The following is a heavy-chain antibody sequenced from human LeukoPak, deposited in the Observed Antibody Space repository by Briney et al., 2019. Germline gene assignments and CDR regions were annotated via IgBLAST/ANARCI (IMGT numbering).Heavy chain of an antibody. D-gene: IGHD5-12*01. V-gene: IGHV3-66*01. CDR1: GFSVSNNY. CDR3: ARDSGYSGYALDL. J-gene: IGHJ5*02. Sequence: GGSLRLSCAASGFSVSNNYMSWVRQAPGKGLERVSIIYSGDSTYYLDSVKGRFTISKDNSKNKLYLQMYSLRAEDTAVYYCARDSGYSGYALDLWGQGNLVTVCS. CDR2: IYSGDST.